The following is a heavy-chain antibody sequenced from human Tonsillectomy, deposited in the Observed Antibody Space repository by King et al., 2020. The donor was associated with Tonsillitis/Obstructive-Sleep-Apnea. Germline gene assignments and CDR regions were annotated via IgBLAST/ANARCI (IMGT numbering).Heavy chain of an antibody. CDR3: ARDYYDFWSGYMGYYMDV. Sequence: QLVQSGAEVKKPGASVKVYCKASGYTFTSYGISWVRQAPGQGLEWMGWISAYNGNTNYAQTLQGRVTMTTDTSTSTAYMELRSLRSDDTAVYYCARDYYDFWSGYMGYYMDVWGKGTTVTVSS. CDR1: GYTFTSYG. CDR2: ISAYNGNT. J-gene: IGHJ6*03. D-gene: IGHD3-3*01. V-gene: IGHV1-18*01.